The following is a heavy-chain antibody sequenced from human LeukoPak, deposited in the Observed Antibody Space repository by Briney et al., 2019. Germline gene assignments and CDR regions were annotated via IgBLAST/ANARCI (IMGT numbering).Heavy chain of an antibody. CDR2: ISYHGTN. CDR3: ARDVVVTSSPDAFDI. V-gene: IGHV4-31*03. CDR1: GDSVTSGGYF. J-gene: IGHJ3*02. D-gene: IGHD2-21*01. Sequence: PPQTLSLTCTVSGDSVTSGGYFWTWIRQHPGKGLEWILIISYHGTNLYNPSLKSRVSISVDTSNNQFSLRLSSVTAADTAVYYCARDVVVTSSPDAFDIWGQGTMVTVSS.